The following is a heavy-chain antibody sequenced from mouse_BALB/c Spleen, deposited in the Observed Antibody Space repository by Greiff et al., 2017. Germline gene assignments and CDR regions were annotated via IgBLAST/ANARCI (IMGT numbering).Heavy chain of an antibody. D-gene: IGHD2-3*01. CDR3: ARQVDGYSAWFAY. V-gene: IGHV1-18*01. CDR2: INPNNGGT. J-gene: IGHJ3*01. Sequence: EVKLQESGPELVKPGASVKIPCKASGYTFTDYNMDWVKQSHGKSLEWIGDINPNNGGTIYNQKFKGKATLTVDKSSSTAYMELRSLTSEDTAVYYCARQVDGYSAWFAYWGQGTLVTVSA. CDR1: GYTFTDYN.